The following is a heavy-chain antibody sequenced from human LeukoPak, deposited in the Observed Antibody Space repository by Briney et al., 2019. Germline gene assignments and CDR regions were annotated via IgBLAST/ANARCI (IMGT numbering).Heavy chain of an antibody. J-gene: IGHJ4*02. Sequence: ASVKVSCRASGYTFTGHIMHWVRQAPGQGLEWMGRINPNSGDTKFAQKFQGRVTLTRDTSISTAYMEMSSLTSDDTAVYYCARGNGPENFWGQGTLVIVSS. CDR2: INPNSGDT. CDR1: GYTFTGHI. CDR3: ARGNGPENF. D-gene: IGHD2-8*01. V-gene: IGHV1-2*06.